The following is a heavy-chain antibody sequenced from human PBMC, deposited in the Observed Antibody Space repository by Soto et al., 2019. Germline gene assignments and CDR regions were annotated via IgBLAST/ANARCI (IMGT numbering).Heavy chain of an antibody. CDR3: AKSSRLRPGVRDY. CDR2: ISGSGGST. D-gene: IGHD5-12*01. J-gene: IGHJ4*02. CDR1: GFTFSSYA. V-gene: IGHV3-23*01. Sequence: GGSLRLSCAASGFTFSSYAMSWVRQAPGKGLEWVSAISGSGGSTYYADSVKGRFTISRDNSKNTLYPQMNSLRAEDTAVYYCAKSSRLRPGVRDYWGQGTLVTVSS.